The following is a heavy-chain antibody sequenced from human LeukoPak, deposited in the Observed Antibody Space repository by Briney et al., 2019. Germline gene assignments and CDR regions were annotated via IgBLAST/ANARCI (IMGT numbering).Heavy chain of an antibody. V-gene: IGHV1-46*01. CDR3: ARTSSGYRLFY. CDR2: INPSGGST. CDR1: GYTFTSYY. D-gene: IGHD3-22*01. J-gene: IGHJ4*02. Sequence: GASVKVSCKASGYTFTSYYMHWVRQAPGQGLEWMGIINPSGGSTSYAQKFQGRVTMTRDASTSTVYMELSNLRSEDTAVYYCARTSSGYRLFYWGQGTLVTVSS.